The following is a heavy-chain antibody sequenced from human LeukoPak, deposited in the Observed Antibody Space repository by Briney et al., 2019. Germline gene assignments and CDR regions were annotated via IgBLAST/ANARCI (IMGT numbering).Heavy chain of an antibody. D-gene: IGHD3-22*01. CDR3: ARVPSLGSGYFDY. J-gene: IGHJ4*02. CDR2: INPNSGGT. CDR1: GYTFTGYY. Sequence: ASVKVSCKASGYTFTGYYMHWVRQAPGQGLEWMGWINPNSGGTNYAQKFQGRVTMTRDTSISTAYMELSSLRSEDTAVYYCARVPSLGSGYFDYWGQGTLVTVSS. V-gene: IGHV1-2*02.